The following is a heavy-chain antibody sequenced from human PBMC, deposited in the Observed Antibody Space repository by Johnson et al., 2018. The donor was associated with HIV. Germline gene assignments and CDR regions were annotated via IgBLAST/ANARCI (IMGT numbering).Heavy chain of an antibody. J-gene: IGHJ3*02. Sequence: QVQLVESGGGVVQPGGSLRLSCAASGFTFSSYAMHWVRQAPGKGLEWVAVISYDGSNKYYADSVTGRFTISRENAKNSLYLQMNSLRAGDTAVYYCARAGGYSRDAFDIWGQGTMVTVSS. CDR2: ISYDGSNK. CDR1: GFTFSSYA. V-gene: IGHV3-30*14. D-gene: IGHD5-24*01. CDR3: ARAGGYSRDAFDI.